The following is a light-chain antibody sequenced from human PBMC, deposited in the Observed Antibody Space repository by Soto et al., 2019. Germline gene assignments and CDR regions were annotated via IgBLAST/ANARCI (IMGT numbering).Light chain of an antibody. J-gene: IGLJ1*01. Sequence: QSALTQPASVSGSPGQSITISCTGTSSDVGGYNYVSWYQHHPGKAPKPMIYEVSNRPSVFSSRFSGSKSRNTASLTISGLQAEDEAEYYCSSYAGSSTHYVFGTGTKLTVL. CDR2: EVS. CDR1: SSDVGGYNY. CDR3: SSYAGSSTHYV. V-gene: IGLV2-14*01.